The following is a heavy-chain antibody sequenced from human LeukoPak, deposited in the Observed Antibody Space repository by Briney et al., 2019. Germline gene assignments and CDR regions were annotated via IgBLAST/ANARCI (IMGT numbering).Heavy chain of an antibody. Sequence: GGSLRLSCAASGFTFSSYWMHWVRQAPGKGLEWVSSISSSSSYIYYADSVKGRFTISRDNAKNSLYLQMNSLRAEDTAVYYCASELPSSGWYLDSWGQGTLVTVSS. D-gene: IGHD6-19*01. J-gene: IGHJ4*02. CDR3: ASELPSSGWYLDS. V-gene: IGHV3-21*01. CDR1: GFTFSSYW. CDR2: ISSSSSYI.